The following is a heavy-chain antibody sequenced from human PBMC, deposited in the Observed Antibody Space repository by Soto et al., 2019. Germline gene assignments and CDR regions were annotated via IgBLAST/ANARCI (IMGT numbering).Heavy chain of an antibody. CDR2: IIPIFGSA. Sequence: SVKVSCKASGGTFSSYAISWVRQAPGQGLEWMGGIIPIFGSANYAQKFQGRVTITADESTSTAYMELSSLMSEDTAVYYCARGGRPPPNYYYYNMDVWGQGTTVTVSS. V-gene: IGHV1-69*13. CDR3: ARGGRPPPNYYYYNMDV. D-gene: IGHD3-16*01. J-gene: IGHJ6*02. CDR1: GGTFSSYA.